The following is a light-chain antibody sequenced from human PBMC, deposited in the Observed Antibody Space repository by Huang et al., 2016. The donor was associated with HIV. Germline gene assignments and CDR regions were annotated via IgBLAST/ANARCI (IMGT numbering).Light chain of an antibody. V-gene: IGKV3D-20*01. CDR3: QQYSSSPYT. Sequence: EILLTQSPGTLSLSPGQRASLSCGASRSVSDNYLAWYQHKPGLAPRLLIYDTSNRATGIPDGFSGSGSGSDFTLTIGRLEPEDFAVYYCQQYSSSPYTFGQGTKL. J-gene: IGKJ2*01. CDR2: DTS. CDR1: RSVSDNY.